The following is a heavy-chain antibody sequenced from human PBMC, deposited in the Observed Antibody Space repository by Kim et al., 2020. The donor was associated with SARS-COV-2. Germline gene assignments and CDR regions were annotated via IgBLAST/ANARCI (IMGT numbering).Heavy chain of an antibody. V-gene: IGHV3-23*01. CDR3: AKDHPASGWPTFDY. D-gene: IGHD6-19*01. Sequence: GGSLRLSCVASGFNSNNYAMSWVRQAPGKGLEWVAAITKYDGRTYYADSVKGRFTISRDISKNTVYLQMNSLRGEDTALYYCAKDHPASGWPTFDYWGQGTLVTVSS. J-gene: IGHJ4*02. CDR2: ITKYDGRT. CDR1: GFNSNNYA.